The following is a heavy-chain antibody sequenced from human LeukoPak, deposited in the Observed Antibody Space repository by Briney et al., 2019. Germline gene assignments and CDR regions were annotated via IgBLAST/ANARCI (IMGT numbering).Heavy chain of an antibody. V-gene: IGHV1-2*06. CDR1: GYTFTGYF. Sequence: ASVTVSCKASGYTFTGYFMHWVRQAPAQGLEWMGRSNPNSGDTEYAQTFQGRVTMTRDTSISTAYMDLSRLRSDDTAVYYCARDLSSTSNWELDYWGQGTLVTVSS. CDR2: SNPNSGDT. CDR3: ARDLSSTSNWELDY. D-gene: IGHD7-27*01. J-gene: IGHJ4*02.